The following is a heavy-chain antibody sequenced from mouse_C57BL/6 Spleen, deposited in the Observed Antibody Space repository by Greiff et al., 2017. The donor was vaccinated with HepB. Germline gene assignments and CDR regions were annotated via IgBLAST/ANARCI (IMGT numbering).Heavy chain of an antibody. CDR3: TRERDFYFDY. V-gene: IGHV5-9-1*02. Sequence: EVKVVESGEGLVKPGGSLKLSCAASGFTFSSYAMSWVRQTPEKRLEWVAYISSGGDYIYYADTVKGRVTISRDNARTTLYLQMSSLKSEDTAMYYCTRERDFYFDYWGQGTTLTVSS. CDR2: ISSGGDYI. CDR1: GFTFSSYA. D-gene: IGHD3-3*01. J-gene: IGHJ2*01.